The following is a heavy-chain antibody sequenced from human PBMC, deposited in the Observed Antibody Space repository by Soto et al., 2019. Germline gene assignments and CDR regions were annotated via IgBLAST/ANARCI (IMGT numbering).Heavy chain of an antibody. CDR2: IYSGGST. V-gene: IGHV3-53*01. D-gene: IGHD3-22*01. J-gene: IGHJ3*02. CDR1: GFTVSSKY. CDR3: ARAPYYYDSSGYYQFTDAFDI. Sequence: PGGSLRLSCAASGFTVSSKYMTWVRQAPGKGLEWVSVIYSGGSTYYADSVKGRFTISRDNSKNTLYLQMNSLRAEDTAVYYCARAPYYYDSSGYYQFTDAFDIWGQGTMVTVSS.